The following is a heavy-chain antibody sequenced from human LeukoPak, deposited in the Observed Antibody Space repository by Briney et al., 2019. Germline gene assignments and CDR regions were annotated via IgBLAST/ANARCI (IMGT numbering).Heavy chain of an antibody. J-gene: IGHJ4*02. CDR3: AKVVGRGSGDPD. D-gene: IGHD7-27*01. CDR2: INANSGTT. Sequence: GGSLRLSCTASGFAFSVYAMSWLRQPPGKGLEWVSTINANSGTTSYAASVRGRFTISRDNSKNTLYLQMNSLRAEDTAVYYCAKVVGRGSGDPDWGQGTLVTVSS. CDR1: GFAFSVYA. V-gene: IGHV3-23*01.